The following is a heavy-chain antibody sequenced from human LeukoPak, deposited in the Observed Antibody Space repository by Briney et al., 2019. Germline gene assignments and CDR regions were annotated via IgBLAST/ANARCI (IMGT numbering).Heavy chain of an antibody. CDR1: GGSISSGSYY. CDR2: IYTSGST. CDR3: ARGASFSSSWYWFDY. Sequence: SETLSLTCTVSGGSISSGSYYWSWIRQPAGKGLEWIGRIYTSGSTNYNPSLKSRVTISVDTSKNQFSLKLSSVTAADTAVYYCARGASFSSSWYWFDYWGQGTLVTVSS. J-gene: IGHJ4*02. D-gene: IGHD6-13*01. V-gene: IGHV4-61*02.